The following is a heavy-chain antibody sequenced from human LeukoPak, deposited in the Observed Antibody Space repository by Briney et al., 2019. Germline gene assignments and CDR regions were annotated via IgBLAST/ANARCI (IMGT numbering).Heavy chain of an antibody. J-gene: IGHJ3*02. Sequence: ASVKVSCKASGGTFSSYAISWVRQAPGQGLEWMGGIIPIFGTANYAQKFQGRVTITADESTSTAYMELSSLRSEDTAVYYCARREMYYYDSSGYGAFDIWGKGTMVTVSS. V-gene: IGHV1-69*13. CDR2: IIPIFGTA. D-gene: IGHD3-22*01. CDR1: GGTFSSYA. CDR3: ARREMYYYDSSGYGAFDI.